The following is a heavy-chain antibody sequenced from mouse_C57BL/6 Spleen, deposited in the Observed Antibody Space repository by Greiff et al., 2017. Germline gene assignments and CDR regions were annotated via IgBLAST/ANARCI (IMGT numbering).Heavy chain of an antibody. CDR2: IRSKSNNYAT. J-gene: IGHJ2*01. V-gene: IGHV10-1*01. D-gene: IGHD1-2*01. Sequence: EVQLVESGGGLVQPKGSLKLSCAASGFSFNTYAMNWVRQAPGKGLEWVARIRSKSNNYATYYADSVKDRFTISRDDSESMLYLQMNNLKTEDTAMYYCVREVLRLVGGFDYWGQGTTLTVSS. CDR3: VREVLRLVGGFDY. CDR1: GFSFNTYA.